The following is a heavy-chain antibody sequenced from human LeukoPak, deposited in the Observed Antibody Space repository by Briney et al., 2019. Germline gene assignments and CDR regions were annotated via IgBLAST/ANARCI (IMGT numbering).Heavy chain of an antibody. J-gene: IGHJ4*02. CDR3: ARSRYDSGTYALEE. CDR2: ISYGGST. CDR1: GGSVSSTTYY. Sequence: SETLSLTCSVPGGSVSSTTYYWGWIRQPPGKGLEWIGSISYGGSTYYNPSLKSRLTISVDTSKNQFSLELSSVTAADTAVYFCARSRYDSGTYALEEWGQGTLVTVSS. D-gene: IGHD3-10*01. V-gene: IGHV4-39*01.